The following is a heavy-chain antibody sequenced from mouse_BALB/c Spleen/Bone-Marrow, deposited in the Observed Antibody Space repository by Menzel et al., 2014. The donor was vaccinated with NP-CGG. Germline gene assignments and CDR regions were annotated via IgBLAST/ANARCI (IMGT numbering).Heavy chain of an antibody. J-gene: IGHJ4*01. V-gene: IGHV14-3*02. CDR1: GFNIKDTY. Sequence: EVQLQQSGAELVEPGASVKLSCTASGFNIKDTYMRWVKQRPEQGLEWIGRIDPANGNTKYDPKFQGKATITADTSSNTAYLQLSSLTSEDTAVYYCARWEYYAMDYWGQGTSVTVSS. CDR2: IDPANGNT. D-gene: IGHD4-1*01. CDR3: ARWEYYAMDY.